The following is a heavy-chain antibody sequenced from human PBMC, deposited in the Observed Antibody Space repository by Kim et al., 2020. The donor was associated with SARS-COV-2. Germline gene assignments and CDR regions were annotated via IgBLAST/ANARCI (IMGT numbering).Heavy chain of an antibody. V-gene: IGHV3-64D*06. CDR3: VKEIRAAGTFGLYYFDY. Sequence: VKGRFTISGDNSKKPLYLKMSSLRAEDTAVYYCVKEIRAAGTFGLYYFDYWGQGTLVTVSS. D-gene: IGHD6-13*01. J-gene: IGHJ4*02.